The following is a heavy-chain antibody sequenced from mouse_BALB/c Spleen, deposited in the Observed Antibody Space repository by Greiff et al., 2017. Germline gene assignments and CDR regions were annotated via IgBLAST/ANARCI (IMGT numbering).Heavy chain of an antibody. CDR2: IYPSDSYT. Sequence: QVQLQQPGAELVRPGASVKLSCKASGYTFTSYWINWVKQRPGQGLEWIGNIYPSDSYTNYNQKFKDKATLTVDKSSSTAYMQLSSPTSEDSAVYYCARRGGNDNYAMDYWGQGTSVTVSS. V-gene: IGHV1-69*02. CDR1: GYTFTSYW. J-gene: IGHJ4*01. D-gene: IGHD2-2*01. CDR3: ARRGGNDNYAMDY.